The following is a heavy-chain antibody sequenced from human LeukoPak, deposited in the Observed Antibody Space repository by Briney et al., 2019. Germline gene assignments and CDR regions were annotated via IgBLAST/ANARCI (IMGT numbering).Heavy chain of an antibody. CDR1: GFTFTRYT. CDR3: VGDNYGGILDL. J-gene: IGHJ4*02. Sequence: GGSLRLSCEASGFTFTRYTMHWVRQAPGKGLEWVAVVLYDGSKKYYADSVRGRFTLSRDNTENTLSLLINTLRGEDTAVYYCVGDNYGGILDLWGQGTLVTVSS. V-gene: IGHV3-30*04. D-gene: IGHD2-21*01. CDR2: VLYDGSKK.